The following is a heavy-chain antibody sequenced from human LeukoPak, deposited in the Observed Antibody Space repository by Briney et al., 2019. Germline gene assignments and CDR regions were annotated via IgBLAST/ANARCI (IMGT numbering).Heavy chain of an antibody. D-gene: IGHD3-10*01. V-gene: IGHV1-69*01. CDR1: GGTFSSYA. J-gene: IGHJ4*02. CDR2: IIPIFGTA. CDR3: ATDPSMIRGENTPYFDY. Sequence: SVKDSCKASGGTFSSYAISWVRQAPGQGLEWMGGIIPIFGTANYAQKFQGRGTITADESTSTVDMELNRRRSEDSAVEYFATDPSMIRGENTPYFDYWCQGPLVTVSS.